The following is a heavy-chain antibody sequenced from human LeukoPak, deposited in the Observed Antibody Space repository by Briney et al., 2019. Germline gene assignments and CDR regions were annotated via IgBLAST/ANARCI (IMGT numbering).Heavy chain of an antibody. V-gene: IGHV4-4*07. CDR2: ISGSGVI. Sequence: PSETLSLTCTVSGGPITTYYLSWIRQSAGMGLEWIGRISGSGVIIYNPSLKSRVILSLDTSNNHFSLKLISVTAADTAVYYCARDSGTTGEVKFDPWGQGMLVTVSS. CDR1: GGPITTYY. D-gene: IGHD3-10*01. CDR3: ARDSGTTGEVKFDP. J-gene: IGHJ5*02.